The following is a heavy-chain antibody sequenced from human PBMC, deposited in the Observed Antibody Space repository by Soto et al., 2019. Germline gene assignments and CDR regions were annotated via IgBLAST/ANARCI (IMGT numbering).Heavy chain of an antibody. V-gene: IGHV4-59*01. Sequence: QVQLQESGPGLVKPSETLSLICTVSGDSITNYYWNWVRQPPGKGLEWIGYINYSGDTTYNPSLKSRVTMSADTSKNLLSLKLTSVTAADTAVYYCARDDSRPSARYYYYGMNVWGQGTTVTVSS. D-gene: IGHD6-6*01. CDR2: INYSGDT. CDR1: GDSITNYY. CDR3: ARDDSRPSARYYYYGMNV. J-gene: IGHJ6*02.